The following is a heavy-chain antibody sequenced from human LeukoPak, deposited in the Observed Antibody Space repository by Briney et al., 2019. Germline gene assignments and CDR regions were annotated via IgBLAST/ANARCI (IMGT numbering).Heavy chain of an antibody. CDR3: ARDRMELLGVYYYYYGMDV. D-gene: IGHD1-26*01. J-gene: IGHJ6*02. Sequence: PGESLRLSCAASGFTFSNYGMHWVRRAPGKGLEWVAFIRNDGSNKYYADSVKGRSTISRDNSKNTLYLQMNSLRAEDTAVYYCARDRMELLGVYYYYYGMDVWGQGTTVTVSS. V-gene: IGHV3-30*02. CDR2: IRNDGSNK. CDR1: GFTFSNYG.